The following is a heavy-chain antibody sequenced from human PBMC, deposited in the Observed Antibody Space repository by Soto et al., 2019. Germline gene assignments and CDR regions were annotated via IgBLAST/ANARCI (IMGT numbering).Heavy chain of an antibody. CDR3: ARGSWFGDLGNGDYGLDV. D-gene: IGHD3-10*01. CDR1: GYALRSYD. Sequence: QVQLVQTGAEVKKPGASVKVSCKASGYALRSYDINWVRQATGQGLEWMGWMNPKSGDRGIAQKFQGRLTMTGNTSIDTAYMELRSLRSEDTAVYYCARGSWFGDLGNGDYGLDVW. CDR2: MNPKSGDR. V-gene: IGHV1-8*01. J-gene: IGHJ6*01.